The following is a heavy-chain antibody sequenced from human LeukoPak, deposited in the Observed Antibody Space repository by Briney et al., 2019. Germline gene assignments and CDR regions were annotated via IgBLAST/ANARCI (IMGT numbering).Heavy chain of an antibody. J-gene: IGHJ4*02. CDR1: GFTFSNGW. D-gene: IGHD2/OR15-2a*01. Sequence: GGSLRLSCAASGFTFSNGWVHWVRQAPGKGLVWVSRFDTDGSKTTYADSMKGRFTISRDNAKNTLYLQMNSLRVEDTAVYYCARSRGGFYHYWGQGTLVTVSS. V-gene: IGHV3-74*01. CDR2: FDTDGSKT. CDR3: ARSRGGFYHY.